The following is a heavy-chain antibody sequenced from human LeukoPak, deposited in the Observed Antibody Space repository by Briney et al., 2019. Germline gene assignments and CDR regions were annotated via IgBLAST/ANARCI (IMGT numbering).Heavy chain of an antibody. V-gene: IGHV3-30-3*01. J-gene: IGHJ4*02. D-gene: IGHD3-10*01. CDR1: GFTFSSYA. CDR3: ARGDELLWFGEFQDY. Sequence: GGSLRLSCAASGFTFSSYAMHWVRQAPGKGLEWVAVISYDGSNKYYADSVKGRFTISRDNSKNTLYLQMNSLRAEDTAVYYCARGDELLWFGEFQDYWGQGALVTVSS. CDR2: ISYDGSNK.